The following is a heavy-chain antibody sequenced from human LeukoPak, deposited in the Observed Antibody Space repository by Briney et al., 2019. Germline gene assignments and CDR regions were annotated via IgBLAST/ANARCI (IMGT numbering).Heavy chain of an antibody. V-gene: IGHV3-23*01. J-gene: IGHJ6*03. D-gene: IGHD3-3*01. CDR3: AKGGGVVMYYYYMDV. CDR2: VSGSGGST. Sequence: GGSLRLSCAASGFSFSTYAMSWVRQAPGKGLEWVSAVSGSGGSTYYADSVKGRFTISRDNSKSTLYLQMISLRAEDTAVYYCAKGGGVVMYYYYMDVWGKGTTVTVSS. CDR1: GFSFSTYA.